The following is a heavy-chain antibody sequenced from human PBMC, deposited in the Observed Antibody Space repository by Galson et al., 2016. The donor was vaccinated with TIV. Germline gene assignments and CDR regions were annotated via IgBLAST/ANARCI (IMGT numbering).Heavy chain of an antibody. J-gene: IGHJ6*02. CDR1: GDSVSSNSA. CDR3: ARDRTLPGYYYNGMDV. D-gene: IGHD1/OR15-1a*01. CDR2: TYYRSKWYN. V-gene: IGHV6-1*01. Sequence: CAISGDSVSSNSAWNWIRQSPSRGLEWLGRTYYRSKWYNDYALPVKSRITINPDTSKNQFSLQLNSMTPEDTAVYYCARDRTLPGYYYNGMDVWGQGTTGTVSS.